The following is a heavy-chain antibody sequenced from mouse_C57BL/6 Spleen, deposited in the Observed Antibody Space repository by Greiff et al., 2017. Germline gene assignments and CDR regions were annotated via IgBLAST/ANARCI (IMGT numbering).Heavy chain of an antibody. V-gene: IGHV5-6*01. D-gene: IGHD4-1*01. Sequence: EVKLLEPGGDLVKPGGSLKLSCAASGFTFSSYGMSWVRQTPDKRLEWVATISSGGSYTYYPDSVKGRITISRDNAKNTLYLQMSSLKSEDTAMYYCASQWESFAYWGQGTLVTVSA. CDR1: GFTFSSYG. CDR2: ISSGGSYT. CDR3: ASQWESFAY. J-gene: IGHJ3*01.